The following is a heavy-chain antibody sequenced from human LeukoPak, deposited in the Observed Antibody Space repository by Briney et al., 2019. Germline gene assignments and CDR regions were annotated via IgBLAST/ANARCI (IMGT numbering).Heavy chain of an antibody. CDR2: IYSGGST. CDR3: AKLASRIGVRGVIKAESDY. Sequence: GGSLRLSCAASGFTVSSNYKSWVRQAPGKGLEWVSVIYSGGSTYYADSVKGRFTISRDNSKNTLYLQMNSLRAEDTAVYYCAKLASRIGVRGVIKAESDYWGQGTLVTVSS. D-gene: IGHD3-10*01. V-gene: IGHV3-53*01. CDR1: GFTVSSNY. J-gene: IGHJ4*02.